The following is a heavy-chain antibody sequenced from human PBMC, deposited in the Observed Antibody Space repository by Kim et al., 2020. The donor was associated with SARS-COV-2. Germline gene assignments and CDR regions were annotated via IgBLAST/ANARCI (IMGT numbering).Heavy chain of an antibody. D-gene: IGHD5-18*01. J-gene: IGHJ4*02. CDR3: ALISYSYVNY. Sequence: TIYYADSVKGRFTISRDNAKNSLYLQMNSLRAEDTAVYYCALISYSYVNYWGQGTLVTVSS. CDR2: TI. V-gene: IGHV3-48*04.